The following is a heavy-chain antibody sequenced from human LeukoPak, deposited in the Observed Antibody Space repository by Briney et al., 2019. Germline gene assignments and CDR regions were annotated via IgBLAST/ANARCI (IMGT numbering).Heavy chain of an antibody. D-gene: IGHD4-11*01. Sequence: GASVKVSCKASGYTFTDYEINWVRQATGQGLEWMGWMNPNSGNTGYAQKFQGRVTMTRNTSISTAYMELSSLRYEDTAVYYCATDYTDYSLDYWGQGTLVTVSS. CDR3: ATDYTDYSLDY. V-gene: IGHV1-8*01. J-gene: IGHJ4*02. CDR2: MNPNSGNT. CDR1: GYTFTDYE.